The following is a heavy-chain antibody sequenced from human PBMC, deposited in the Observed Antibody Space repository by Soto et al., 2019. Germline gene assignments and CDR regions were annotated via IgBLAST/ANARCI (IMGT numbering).Heavy chain of an antibody. CDR3: AKLVRSVVVVAATHY. CDR2: ISGSGGST. J-gene: IGHJ4*02. V-gene: IGHV3-23*01. D-gene: IGHD2-15*01. Sequence: GGSLRLSCAASGFTFSSYAMSWVRQAPGKGLEWVSAISGSGGSTYYADSVKGRFTISRDNSKNTLYLQMNSLRAEDTAVYYCAKLVRSVVVVAATHYWGQGTLVTVSS. CDR1: GFTFSSYA.